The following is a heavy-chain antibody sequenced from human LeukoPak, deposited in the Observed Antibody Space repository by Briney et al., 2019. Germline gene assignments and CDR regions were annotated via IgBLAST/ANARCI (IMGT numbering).Heavy chain of an antibody. CDR3: ARGGDCSSTSCPSDY. Sequence: SETLSLTCTVSGYSISSGYYWSWIRQPPGKGLEWIGEINHSGSTNYNPSLKSRVTISVDTSKNQFSLKLSSVTAADTAVYYCARGGDCSSTSCPSDYWGQGTLVTVSS. CDR2: INHSGST. V-gene: IGHV4-38-2*02. J-gene: IGHJ4*02. D-gene: IGHD2-2*01. CDR1: GYSISSGYY.